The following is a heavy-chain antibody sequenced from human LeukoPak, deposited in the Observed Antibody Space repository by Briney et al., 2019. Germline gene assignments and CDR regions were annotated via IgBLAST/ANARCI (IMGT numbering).Heavy chain of an antibody. D-gene: IGHD2-8*01. CDR3: ARLAPLGYCTY. V-gene: IGHV4-61*02. CDR1: GGSISSGSYY. J-gene: IGHJ4*02. CDR2: IYTSGST. Sequence: PSQTLSLTCTVSGGSISSGSYYWSWIRQPAGKGLEWIGRIYTSGSTNYNPSLKSRVTISVDTSKNQFSLKLSSVTAADTAVYYCARLAPLGYCTYWGQGTLVTVSS.